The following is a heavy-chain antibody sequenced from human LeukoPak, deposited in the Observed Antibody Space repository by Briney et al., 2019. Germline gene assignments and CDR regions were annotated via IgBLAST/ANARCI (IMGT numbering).Heavy chain of an antibody. CDR1: GFTFSSYS. J-gene: IGHJ3*02. CDR3: ARRALWSGYPQNHDAFDI. D-gene: IGHD3-3*01. Sequence: GGSLRLSCAASGFTFSSYSMNWVRQAPGKGLEWVSYISSSSSTIYYADSVKGRFTISRDNAKNSLYLQMNSLRAEDTAVYYCARRALWSGYPQNHDAFDIWGQGTMVTVSS. V-gene: IGHV3-48*04. CDR2: ISSSSSTI.